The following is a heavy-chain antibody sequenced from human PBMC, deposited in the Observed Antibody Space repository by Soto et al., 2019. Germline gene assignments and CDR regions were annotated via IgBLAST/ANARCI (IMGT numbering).Heavy chain of an antibody. Sequence: QVQLQESGPGLVKPSETLSLTCTVSGGSINSYYWSWIRQPPGKGLEWIGYIYYSGSTNYNPSLKSRVTMSVDTSKHQFSLKLSSVTAADTAVYYCARHYGSGSYPLDYWGQGTLVTVSS. CDR2: IYYSGST. D-gene: IGHD3-10*01. V-gene: IGHV4-59*01. J-gene: IGHJ4*02. CDR3: ARHYGSGSYPLDY. CDR1: GGSINSYY.